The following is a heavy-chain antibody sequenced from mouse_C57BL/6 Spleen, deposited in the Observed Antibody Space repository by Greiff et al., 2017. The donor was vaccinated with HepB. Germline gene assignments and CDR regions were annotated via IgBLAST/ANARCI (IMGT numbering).Heavy chain of an antibody. Sequence: EVKLVESGGGLVKPGGSLKLSCAASGFTFSSYAMSWVRQTPEKRLEWVATISDGGSYTYYPDNVKGRFTISRDNAKNNLYLQMSHLKSEDTAMYYCARAIYDGYYWYFDVWGTGTTVTVSS. CDR2: ISDGGSYT. V-gene: IGHV5-4*03. CDR3: ARAIYDGYYWYFDV. J-gene: IGHJ1*03. D-gene: IGHD2-3*01. CDR1: GFTFSSYA.